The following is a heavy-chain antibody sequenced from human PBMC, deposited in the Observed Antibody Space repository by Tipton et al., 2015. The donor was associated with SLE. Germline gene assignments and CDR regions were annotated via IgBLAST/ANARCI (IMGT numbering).Heavy chain of an antibody. CDR2: IYHDGRT. J-gene: IGHJ6*03. CDR1: GGSINNNNW. D-gene: IGHD1-26*01. CDR3: ARAGSYPYYYYYMDV. Sequence: TLSLTCVVSGGSINNNNWWGWVRQVPGKGLEWIGQIYHDGRTMYNPSLQSRVTISVDTSKNQFSLKLSSVTAADTAVYYCARAGSYPYYYYYMDVWGKGTTVTVSS. V-gene: IGHV4-4*02.